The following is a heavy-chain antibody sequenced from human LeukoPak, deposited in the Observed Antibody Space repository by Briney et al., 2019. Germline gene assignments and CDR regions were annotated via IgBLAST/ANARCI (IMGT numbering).Heavy chain of an antibody. CDR2: IYSKTNGGTT. Sequence: GASLRLSCAASGFTFGNAWMNWVRQVPGKGLEWVGRIYSKTNGGTTEYAAPVKGRFTISRDDSKNTLYLQMHSLKTEDTALYYCATGSNRYDTSDFDYWGQGTLVTVSS. J-gene: IGHJ4*02. D-gene: IGHD3-22*01. CDR1: GFTFGNAW. V-gene: IGHV3-15*01. CDR3: ATGSNRYDTSDFDY.